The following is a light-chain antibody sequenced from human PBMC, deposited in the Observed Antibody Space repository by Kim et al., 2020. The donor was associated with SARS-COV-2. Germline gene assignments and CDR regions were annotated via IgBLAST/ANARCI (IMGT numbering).Light chain of an antibody. CDR3: QQYVSSPYT. CDR2: DTS. Sequence: LSPGERATVSCRASQGVSRTKFAWYQQEPGQAPRLLVYDTSSRATGIPDRFSGSGSGTEFTLTISRLEPEDFAVYFCQQYVSSPYTFGRGTKLEI. V-gene: IGKV3-20*01. J-gene: IGKJ2*01. CDR1: QGVSRTK.